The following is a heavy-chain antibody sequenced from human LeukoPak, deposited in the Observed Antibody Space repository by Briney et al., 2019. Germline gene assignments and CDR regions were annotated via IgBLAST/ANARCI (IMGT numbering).Heavy chain of an antibody. D-gene: IGHD5-18*01. CDR2: INHSGST. J-gene: IGHJ5*02. CDR1: GGSFSGYY. Sequence: PSETLSLTCAVYGGSFSGYYWSWIRQPPGKGLEWIGEINHSGSTNYNPSLKSRVTISVDTSKNQFSLKLSSVTAADTAVYYCARGSDTATKKNNWFDPWGQGTLVTVSS. V-gene: IGHV4-34*01. CDR3: ARGSDTATKKNNWFDP.